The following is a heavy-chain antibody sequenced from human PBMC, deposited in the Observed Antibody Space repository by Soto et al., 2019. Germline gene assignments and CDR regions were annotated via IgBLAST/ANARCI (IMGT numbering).Heavy chain of an antibody. Sequence: QVQLVQSGAEVKKPGSSVKVSCKASGGTFNIYNINWVRQAPGQGLEWMGGILPIFGTTNYAQRFQGRLTIIADDSTSTAYMELSSLRSEDTAVYYCARDETGDSYYYYYGMDVWGQVTTVTVTS. CDR3: ARDETGDSYYYYYGMDV. CDR2: ILPIFGTT. CDR1: GGTFNIYN. V-gene: IGHV1-69*01. D-gene: IGHD7-27*01. J-gene: IGHJ6*02.